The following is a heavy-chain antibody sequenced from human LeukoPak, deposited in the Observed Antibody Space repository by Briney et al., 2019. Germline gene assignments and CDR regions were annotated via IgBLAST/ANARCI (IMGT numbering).Heavy chain of an antibody. Sequence: GGSLRLSCAASGFTFTKYAMSWLRQAPGKGLQWVSGISASGGSKDYADSVKGRFTISRDNSKNTLYLQMNSLRAEDTAVYYCAKDRKDYYDSSGYYPYYFDYWGQGTLVTVSS. CDR1: GFTFTKYA. CDR2: ISASGGSK. CDR3: AKDRKDYYDSSGYYPYYFDY. D-gene: IGHD3-22*01. J-gene: IGHJ4*02. V-gene: IGHV3-23*01.